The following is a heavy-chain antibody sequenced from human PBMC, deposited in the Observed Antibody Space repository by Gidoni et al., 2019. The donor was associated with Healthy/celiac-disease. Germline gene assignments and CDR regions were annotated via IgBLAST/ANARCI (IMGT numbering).Heavy chain of an antibody. CDR1: GYTFTGYY. V-gene: IGHV1-2*06. CDR2: INPNSGGT. Sequence: QVQLVQSGAEVKKPGASVKVSCTASGYTFTGYYMHWVRQAPGQGLEWMGRINPNSGGTNYEQKFQGRVTMTRDTSISTAYMELSRLRSDDTAVYYCARGLTIRSSAGGDYWGQGTLVTVSS. J-gene: IGHJ4*02. D-gene: IGHD6-6*01. CDR3: ARGLTIRSSAGGDY.